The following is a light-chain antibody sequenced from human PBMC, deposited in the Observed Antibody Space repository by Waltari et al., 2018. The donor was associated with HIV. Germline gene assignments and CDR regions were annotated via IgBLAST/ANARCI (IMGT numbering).Light chain of an antibody. Sequence: QSVLTQPPSVSGAPGQRVTIPCTGSNANTRAGFDVNWYQQLPGTAPKLLIHGNTNRPSGVPDRFSGSKSGTSASLTITGLQSEDEADYYCQSYDSSRNSWVFGGGSKLAVL. V-gene: IGLV1-40*01. CDR1: NANTRAGFD. CDR2: GNT. CDR3: QSYDSSRNSWV. J-gene: IGLJ3*02.